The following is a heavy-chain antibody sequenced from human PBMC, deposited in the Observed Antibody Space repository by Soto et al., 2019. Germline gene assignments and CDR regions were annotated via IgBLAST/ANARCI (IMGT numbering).Heavy chain of an antibody. Sequence: CGALRLACEASGFTVTSTAMSWVRQAPGKGLDWVSAISNSGTATYYADSVKGRFTISRDNSENTVFLQMYSLRADDTALYYCSTGGYWGQGTQVTVSS. CDR1: GFTVTSTA. CDR3: STGGY. CDR2: ISNSGTAT. J-gene: IGHJ4*02. V-gene: IGHV3-23*01.